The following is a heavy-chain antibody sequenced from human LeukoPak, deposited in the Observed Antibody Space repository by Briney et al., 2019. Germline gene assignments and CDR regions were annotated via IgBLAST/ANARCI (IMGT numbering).Heavy chain of an antibody. CDR2: IKQDGSEK. Sequence: AGGSLRLSCAASGYTFRNYWMSWVRQAPGKGLQWVANIKQDGSEKYYVDSVKGRFTISRDNAKKSLYLQMNSLRAEDTAVYYCARDDDWNYEDYWGQGTLVTVSS. CDR3: ARDDDWNYEDY. D-gene: IGHD1-7*01. J-gene: IGHJ4*02. CDR1: GYTFRNYW. V-gene: IGHV3-7*01.